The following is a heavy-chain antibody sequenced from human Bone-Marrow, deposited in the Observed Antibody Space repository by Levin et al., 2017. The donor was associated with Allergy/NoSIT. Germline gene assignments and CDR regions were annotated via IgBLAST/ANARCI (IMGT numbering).Heavy chain of an antibody. J-gene: IGHJ4*02. Sequence: GESLKISCAASGFTFSNYNMHWVRQAPGKGLEWISSISISGNHIYYVDSVKGRFTVSRDNAKNSLYLQMNDLGAEDTDVYFCARDPMTCSGGSCYHFDHWGQGTLVTVSS. CDR3: ARDPMTCSGGSCYHFDH. D-gene: IGHD2-15*01. CDR1: GFTFSNYN. CDR2: ISISGNHI. V-gene: IGHV3-21*01.